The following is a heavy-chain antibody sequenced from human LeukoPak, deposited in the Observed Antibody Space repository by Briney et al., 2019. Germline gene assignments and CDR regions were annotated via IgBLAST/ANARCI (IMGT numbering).Heavy chain of an antibody. D-gene: IGHD3-10*01. Sequence: SETLSLTCTVSGGSISSSSYYWGWIRQPPGKGLEWIGSIYYSGSTYYNPSLKSRVTISVDTSKNQFSLKLSSVTAADTAVYYCARLRRTMVRGVTNRLFDYWGQGTLVTVSS. J-gene: IGHJ4*02. V-gene: IGHV4-39*07. CDR3: ARLRRTMVRGVTNRLFDY. CDR2: IYYSGST. CDR1: GGSISSSSYY.